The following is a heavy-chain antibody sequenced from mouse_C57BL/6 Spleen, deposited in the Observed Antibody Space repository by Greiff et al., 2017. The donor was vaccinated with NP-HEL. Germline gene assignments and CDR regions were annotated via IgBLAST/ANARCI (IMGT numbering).Heavy chain of an antibody. Sequence: EVQVVESGPGMVKPSQSLSLTCTVTGYSITSGYDWHWIRHFPGNKLEWMGYISYSGSTNYNQSLKSRISITHDTSKNHFFLKLNAVTTEDTATYYCARDSWSSLRYFDVWGTGTTVTVSS. D-gene: IGHD6-1*01. J-gene: IGHJ1*03. CDR3: ARDSWSSLRYFDV. V-gene: IGHV3-1*01. CDR2: ISYSGST. CDR1: GYSITSGYD.